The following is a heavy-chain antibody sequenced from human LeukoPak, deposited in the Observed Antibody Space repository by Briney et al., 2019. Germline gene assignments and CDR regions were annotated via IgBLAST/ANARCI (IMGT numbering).Heavy chain of an antibody. CDR1: EFTFSSSA. D-gene: IGHD2-15*01. CDR3: AKQLGYCSDGSCYFPY. CDR2: ISNNGGYT. Sequence: PGGSLRLSCAASEFTFSSSAMSWVRQAPGKGLEWVSAISNNGGYTYYADSVQGRFTISRDNSKSTLCLQTNSLRAEDTAVYYCAKQLGYCSDGSCYFPYWGQGTLVTVSS. V-gene: IGHV3-23*01. J-gene: IGHJ4*02.